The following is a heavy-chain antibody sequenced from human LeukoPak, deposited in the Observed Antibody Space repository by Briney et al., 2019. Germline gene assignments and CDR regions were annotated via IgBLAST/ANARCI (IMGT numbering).Heavy chain of an antibody. CDR2: ISWNSGSI. J-gene: IGHJ6*02. V-gene: IGHV3-9*01. CDR1: GFTFDDYA. CDR3: AKDIALVPAADRDYYYYGMDV. D-gene: IGHD2-2*01. Sequence: PGRSVRLSCAASGFTFDDYAMHWVRQAPGKGLEGVSGISWNSGSIGYADSVRGRFTISRDNAKNSLYLQMNSLRAEDTALYYCAKDIALVPAADRDYYYYGMDVWGQGTTVTVSS.